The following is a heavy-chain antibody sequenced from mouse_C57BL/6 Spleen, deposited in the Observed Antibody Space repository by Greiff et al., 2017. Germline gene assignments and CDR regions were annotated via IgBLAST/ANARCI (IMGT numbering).Heavy chain of an antibody. D-gene: IGHD3-2*02. V-gene: IGHV6-6*01. CDR3: TNLTAQALYAMDY. J-gene: IGHJ4*01. CDR2: IRNKANNHAT. CDR1: GFTFSDAW. Sequence: EVKLMESGGGLVQPGGSMKLSCAASGFTFSDAWMDWVRQSPEKGLEWVAEIRNKANNHATYYAESVKGRFTISRDDSKSCVDLQMNSLRAEDTVIYYCTNLTAQALYAMDYWGQGTSVTVSS.